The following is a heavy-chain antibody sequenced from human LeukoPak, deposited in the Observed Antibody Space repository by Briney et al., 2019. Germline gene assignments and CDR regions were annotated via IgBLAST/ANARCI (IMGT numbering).Heavy chain of an antibody. CDR1: GFTVSSNY. CDR3: ARTPAGDSSGWAVEYDY. J-gene: IGHJ4*02. Sequence: PGGSLRLSCAASGFTVSSNYMSWVRQAPGKGLDWVSVIYSGGSTYYADSVKGRFTISRDNSKNTLYLQMNSLRADDTAVYYCARTPAGDSSGWAVEYDYWGQGTLVTVSS. CDR2: IYSGGST. V-gene: IGHV3-53*01. D-gene: IGHD6-19*01.